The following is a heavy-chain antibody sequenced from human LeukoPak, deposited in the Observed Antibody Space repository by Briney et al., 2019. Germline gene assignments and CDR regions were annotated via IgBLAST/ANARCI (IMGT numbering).Heavy chain of an antibody. Sequence: SETLSLTCTVSGGSISSYYWSWIRQPPGKGLEWIGYIYYSGSTNYNPSLKSRVTISVDTFKNQFSLKLSSVTAADTAVYYCARANGDDAFDIWGQGTMVTVSS. CDR2: IYYSGST. D-gene: IGHD4/OR15-4a*01. CDR1: GGSISSYY. CDR3: ARANGDDAFDI. V-gene: IGHV4-59*01. J-gene: IGHJ3*02.